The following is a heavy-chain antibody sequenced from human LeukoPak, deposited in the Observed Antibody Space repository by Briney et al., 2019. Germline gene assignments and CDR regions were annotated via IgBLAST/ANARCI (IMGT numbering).Heavy chain of an antibody. Sequence: SVKVSCKASGYTFTNYYMHWVRQAPGQGLEWMGRLIPLLGIANYAQKFQGRVTIIADKSTSTAYMELSSLRSEDTAVYYCARDIVVDKGGMDVWGQGTTVTVSS. V-gene: IGHV1-69*04. CDR1: GYTFTNYY. J-gene: IGHJ6*02. CDR2: LIPLLGIA. CDR3: ARDIVVDKGGMDV. D-gene: IGHD2-2*01.